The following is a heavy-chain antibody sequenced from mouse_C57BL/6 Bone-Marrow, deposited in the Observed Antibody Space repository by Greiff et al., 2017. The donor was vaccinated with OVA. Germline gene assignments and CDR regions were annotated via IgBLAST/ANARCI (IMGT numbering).Heavy chain of an antibody. V-gene: IGHV1-64*01. D-gene: IGHD4-1*01. CDR2: IHPNSGST. CDR1: GYTFTSYW. J-gene: IGHJ3*01. Sequence: QVHVKQPGAELVKPGASVKLSCKASGYTFTSYWMHWVKQRPGQGLEWIGMIHPNSGSTNYNEKFKSKATLTVDKSSSTAYMQLSSLTSEDSAVYYCARIWDSFAYWGQGTLVTVSA. CDR3: ARIWDSFAY.